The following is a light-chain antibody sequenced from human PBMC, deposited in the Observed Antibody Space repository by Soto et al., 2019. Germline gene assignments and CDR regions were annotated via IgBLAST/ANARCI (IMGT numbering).Light chain of an antibody. V-gene: IGKV3-15*01. CDR2: GAL. J-gene: IGKJ1*01. CDR1: QNIRSN. CDR3: QQYNNWPPWT. Sequence: EIVMTQSPATLSVSPGERATLSCRASQNIRSNLAWYQQKPGQAPRLLIYGALTRATGIPARFSGSGSGTEFSLTISGLQSEDFAVYYCQQYNNWPPWTFGQGTKVEIK.